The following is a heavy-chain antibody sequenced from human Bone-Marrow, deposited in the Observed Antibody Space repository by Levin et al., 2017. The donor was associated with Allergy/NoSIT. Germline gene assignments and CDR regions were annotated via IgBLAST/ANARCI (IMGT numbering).Heavy chain of an antibody. V-gene: IGHV4-59*01. CDR3: ARLKCSGGSCYSHLGYFDY. CDR1: GDSIRNYY. CDR2: VSYSGST. J-gene: IGHJ4*02. D-gene: IGHD2-15*01. Sequence: SQTLSLTCTVSGDSIRNYYWNWIRQPPEKGLEWIGYVSYSGSTNYNPSLKSRVTISVDTSKNQFSLRLSSVTAADTAVYYCARLKCSGGSCYSHLGYFDYWGQGSLVTVSS.